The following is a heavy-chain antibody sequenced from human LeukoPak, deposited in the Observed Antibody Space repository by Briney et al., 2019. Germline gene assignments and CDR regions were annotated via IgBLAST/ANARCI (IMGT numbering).Heavy chain of an antibody. CDR1: GYSISSGYY. J-gene: IGHJ5*02. CDR2: IYHSGTT. V-gene: IGHV4-38-2*02. Sequence: PSETLSLTCTVSGYSISSGYYWCLIRQPPGKGLEWIGSIYHSGTTYYNPSLKSRVTISVDTSKNQFSLKLSSVTAADTAVYYCARVKGRLSWFDPWGQGTLFTVSS. CDR3: ARVKGRLSWFDP.